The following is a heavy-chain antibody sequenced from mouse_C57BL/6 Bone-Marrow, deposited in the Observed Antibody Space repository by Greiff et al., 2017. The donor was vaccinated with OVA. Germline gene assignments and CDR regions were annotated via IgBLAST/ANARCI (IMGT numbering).Heavy chain of an antibody. D-gene: IGHD4-1*01. CDR3: TRILGRSYMDY. Sequence: EVMLVESGGGLVQPGGSMKLSCAASGFTFSDAWMDWVRQSPEKGLEWVAEIRNKANNPATYYAESVKGRFTISRAASKSSVYLQMNSLRAEDSGTYYCTRILGRSYMDYWGQGTSVTVSS. CDR2: IRNKANNPAT. CDR1: GFTFSDAW. V-gene: IGHV6-6*01. J-gene: IGHJ4*01.